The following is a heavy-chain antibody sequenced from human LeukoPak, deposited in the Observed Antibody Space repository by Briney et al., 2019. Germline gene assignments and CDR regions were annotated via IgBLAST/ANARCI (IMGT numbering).Heavy chain of an antibody. CDR2: ISAYNGNT. V-gene: IGHV1-18*01. CDR3: ARDIPLYSSSSPLDY. CDR1: GYTFTSFG. Sequence: ASLKVSCKASGYTFTSFGISWVRQAPGQGLEWMGWISAYNGNTNSAQKLQGRVTMTTDTSTSTAFMELRSLRSDDTAVYYCARDIPLYSSSSPLDYWGQGTLVTVSS. D-gene: IGHD6-13*01. J-gene: IGHJ4*02.